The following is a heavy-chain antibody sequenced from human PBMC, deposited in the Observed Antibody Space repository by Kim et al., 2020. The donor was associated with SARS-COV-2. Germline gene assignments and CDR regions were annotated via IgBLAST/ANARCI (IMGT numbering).Heavy chain of an antibody. CDR3: ARAYSSGWAYFDY. J-gene: IGHJ4*02. V-gene: IGHV3-11*06. D-gene: IGHD6-19*01. Sequence: YAESVKSRFTISRDNAKHSLYLTMHSLIAEDTAVYYCARAYSSGWAYFDYWGQGTLVTVSS.